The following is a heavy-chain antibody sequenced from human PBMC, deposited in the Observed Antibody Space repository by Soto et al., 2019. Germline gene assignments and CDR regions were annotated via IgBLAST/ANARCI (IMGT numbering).Heavy chain of an antibody. CDR2: INPSGGST. CDR3: ARADDYTAGTEV. J-gene: IGHJ6*02. V-gene: IGHV1-46*01. Sequence: SVNVSCNASGYTFTSYYMHWVRQSPGQGLEWMGIINPSGGSTSYVQKFQGRVTMTRDTSTSTVYMELSSLRSEDTAVYYCARADDYTAGTEVWGQGTTVTVSS. CDR1: GYTFTSYY. D-gene: IGHD4-4*01.